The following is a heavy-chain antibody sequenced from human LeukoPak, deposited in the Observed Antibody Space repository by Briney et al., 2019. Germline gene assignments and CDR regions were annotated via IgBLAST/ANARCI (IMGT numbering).Heavy chain of an antibody. CDR2: IYYSGST. Sequence: PSETLSLTCTVSGGSISSYYLSWVRQPPGKGLEWIGYIYYSGSTNYNPSPKSRVIISVDTSKNQFSLTLSSVTAADTAVYYCARDLANWGNWYFYLWGRGTLVTVSS. V-gene: IGHV4-59*01. CDR1: GGSISSYY. D-gene: IGHD7-27*01. CDR3: ARDLANWGNWYFYL. J-gene: IGHJ2*01.